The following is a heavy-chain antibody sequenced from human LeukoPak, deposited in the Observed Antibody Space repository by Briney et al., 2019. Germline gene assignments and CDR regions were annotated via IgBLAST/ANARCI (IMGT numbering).Heavy chain of an antibody. CDR1: GFTFSSYS. J-gene: IGHJ4*02. V-gene: IGHV3-21*01. D-gene: IGHD3-10*01. CDR2: ISSSSSYI. Sequence: GGPLRLSCAASGFTFSSYSMNWVRQAPGKGLEWVSSISSSSSYIYYADSVKGRFTISRDNAKNSLYLQMNSLRAEDTAVYFCANSRGYGSGNLWGQGTLVTVSS. CDR3: ANSRGYGSGNL.